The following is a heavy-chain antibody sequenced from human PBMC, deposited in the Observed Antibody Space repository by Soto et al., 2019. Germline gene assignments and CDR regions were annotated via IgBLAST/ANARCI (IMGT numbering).Heavy chain of an antibody. J-gene: IGHJ2*01. Sequence: QVHLQQWGAGLLKPSETLSLTCAVYGGSFSGYYWSWIRQPPGKGLEWIGEINHSGSSNYNLSLKSRVTKSVDTSKNQFALKLSYVTAADTAVYYCARPALIVVVVAASEPYWYFDLWGRGTLVTVSS. D-gene: IGHD2-15*01. CDR2: INHSGSS. CDR3: ARPALIVVVVAASEPYWYFDL. CDR1: GGSFSGYY. V-gene: IGHV4-34*01.